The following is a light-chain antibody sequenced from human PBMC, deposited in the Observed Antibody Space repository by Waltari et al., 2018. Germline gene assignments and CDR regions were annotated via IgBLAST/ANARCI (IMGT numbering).Light chain of an antibody. CDR1: QSVSRA. CDR2: GAS. J-gene: IGKJ1*01. V-gene: IGKV3-20*01. CDR3: QHYLRLPVT. Sequence: EIVLTQSPGTLSLSLGEGATVSCRASQSVSRALAWYKQKPGQAPRLLIYGASTRATGIPDRFSGSGSGTDFSLTISRLEPDDFAVYYCQHYLRLPVTFGQGTTVEI.